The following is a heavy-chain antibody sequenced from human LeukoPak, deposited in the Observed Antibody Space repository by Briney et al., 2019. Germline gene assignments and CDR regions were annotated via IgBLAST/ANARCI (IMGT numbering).Heavy chain of an antibody. V-gene: IGHV3-7*01. D-gene: IGHD3-10*01. CDR3: AKGGVPWFGELLSGWFDP. J-gene: IGHJ5*02. Sequence: PGGSLRLSCAASGFTFSSYWMSWVRQAPGKGLEWVANIKQDGSEKYYVDSVKGRFTISRDNAKNSLYLQMNSLRAEDTAVYYCAKGGVPWFGELLSGWFDPWGQGTLVTVSS. CDR2: IKQDGSEK. CDR1: GFTFSSYW.